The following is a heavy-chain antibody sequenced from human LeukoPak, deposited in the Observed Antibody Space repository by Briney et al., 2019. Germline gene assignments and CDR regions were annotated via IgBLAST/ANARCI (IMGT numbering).Heavy chain of an antibody. CDR3: ARDPQYSSSWNFDY. Sequence: GGSLRLSCAASGFTVSSNYMSWVRQAPGKGLEWVPVIYSGGSTYYADSVKGRFTISRDNSKNTLYLQMNSLRAEDTAVYYCARDPQYSSSWNFDYWGQGTLVTVSS. J-gene: IGHJ4*02. D-gene: IGHD6-13*01. CDR2: IYSGGST. V-gene: IGHV3-66*02. CDR1: GFTVSSNY.